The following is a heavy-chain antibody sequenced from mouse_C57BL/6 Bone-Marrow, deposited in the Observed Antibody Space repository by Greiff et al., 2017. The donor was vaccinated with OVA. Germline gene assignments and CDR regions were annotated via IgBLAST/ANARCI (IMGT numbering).Heavy chain of an antibody. CDR3: ARELTGGVWFAY. Sequence: VLLQQPGAELVKPGASVKLSCKASGYTFTRYWMHWGKQRPGQGLEWIGMIHPNSGSTNYNEKFKSKATLTVDKSSSTAYMQLSTLTSEDSAVYCCARELTGGVWFAYWGQGTLVTVSA. D-gene: IGHD4-1*01. CDR1: GYTFTRYW. V-gene: IGHV1-64*01. J-gene: IGHJ3*01. CDR2: IHPNSGST.